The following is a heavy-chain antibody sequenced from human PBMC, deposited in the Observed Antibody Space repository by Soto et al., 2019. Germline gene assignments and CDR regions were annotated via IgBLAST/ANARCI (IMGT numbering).Heavy chain of an antibody. CDR1: GGTFSSYA. CDR2: IIPIFGTA. J-gene: IGHJ5*02. Sequence: SVKVSCKASGGTFSSYAISWVRQAPGQGLEWMGGIIPIFGTANYAQKFQGRVTITADESTSTAYMELSSLRSEDTAVYYCAYSGMTNNWFDPWGQGTLVTVSS. V-gene: IGHV1-69*13. D-gene: IGHD1-26*01. CDR3: AYSGMTNNWFDP.